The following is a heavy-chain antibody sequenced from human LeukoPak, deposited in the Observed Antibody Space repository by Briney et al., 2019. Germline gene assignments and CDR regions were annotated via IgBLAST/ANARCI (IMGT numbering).Heavy chain of an antibody. CDR1: GFTFSSYA. CDR2: ISYDGSNK. J-gene: IGHJ4*02. CDR3: AKDPGEA. Sequence: GGSLRLSCAASGFTFSSYAMHWVRQAPGKGLEWVAVISYDGSNKYYADSVKGRFTISRDNSKNTLYLQMNSLRAEDTAVYYCAKDPGEAWGQGTLVTVSS. V-gene: IGHV3-30-3*01. D-gene: IGHD3-16*01.